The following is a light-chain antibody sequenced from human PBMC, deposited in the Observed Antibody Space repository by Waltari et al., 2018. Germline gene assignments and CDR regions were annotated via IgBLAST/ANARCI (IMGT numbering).Light chain of an antibody. V-gene: IGLV8-61*01. CDR2: FTT. Sequence: QTVVTQEPSLSVSPGGTVTLTCDLSSGSVSTSYYPSWYQQTPGQAPRTLIYFTTTRSFGVPDRFSGSILGSKAALTITGAQADDESDYYCVLYIGGGTWVFGGGTKLTVL. CDR1: SGSVSTSYY. CDR3: VLYIGGGTWV. J-gene: IGLJ3*02.